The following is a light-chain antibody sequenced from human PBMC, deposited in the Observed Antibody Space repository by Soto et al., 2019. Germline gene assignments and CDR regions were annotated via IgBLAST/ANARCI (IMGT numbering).Light chain of an antibody. V-gene: IGLV1-40*01. CDR3: QSYDSSLRGSV. J-gene: IGLJ1*01. CDR1: NSNIGAGYD. Sequence: QSLLTQPPSMSWAPGQRVSISCTGSNSNIGAGYDVHWYQQLPGTAPKVLIYGNSNRPSGVPDRFSGSKSVTPASLAITGLQAEDEDDYYCQSYDSSLRGSVFGTGTKVTL. CDR2: GNS.